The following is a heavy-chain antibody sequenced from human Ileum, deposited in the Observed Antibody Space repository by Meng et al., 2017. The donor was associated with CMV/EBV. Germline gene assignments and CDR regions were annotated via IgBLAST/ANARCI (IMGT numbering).Heavy chain of an antibody. V-gene: IGHV3-48*03. CDR3: ARDNLHHYYGMDV. CDR2: ITGRGDTI. CDR1: GFTFSSYE. Sequence: GESLKISCVASGFTFSSYEMNWVRQSPGKGLEWISSITGRGDTIYYADSVRGRFTVSRDNGVNSLYLHMNSLGVEDTALYYCARDNLHHYYGMDVWGHGNTVT. J-gene: IGHJ6*01.